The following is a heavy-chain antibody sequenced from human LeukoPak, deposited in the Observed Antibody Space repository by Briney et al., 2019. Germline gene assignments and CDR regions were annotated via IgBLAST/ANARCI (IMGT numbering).Heavy chain of an antibody. J-gene: IGHJ3*01. Sequence: GGSLRLSCLGSGFTFSNYGIHWVRQAPGKGLEWVAFIRYGGNNEYYADSVKARFRISRDNSKKSLYLEMSNLRPEDTAVYYCAKSRAPSADPDAFDLWGQGTMVTVSS. CDR1: GFTFSNYG. CDR2: IRYGGNNE. V-gene: IGHV3-30*02. CDR3: AKSRAPSADPDAFDL.